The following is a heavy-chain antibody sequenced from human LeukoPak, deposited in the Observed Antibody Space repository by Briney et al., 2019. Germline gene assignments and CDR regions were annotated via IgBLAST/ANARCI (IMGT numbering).Heavy chain of an antibody. CDR1: GGSFSGYY. V-gene: IGHV4-34*01. J-gene: IGHJ4*02. Sequence: SETLSLTCAVYGGSFSGYYWSWIRQPPGKGLEWIGEINHSGSTNYNPSLKSRVTISVDTSKNQFSLKLSSVTAADTAVYYCARGRKDIAARRRRAGFDYWGQETLVTVSS. D-gene: IGHD6-6*01. CDR2: INHSGST. CDR3: ARGRKDIAARRRRAGFDY.